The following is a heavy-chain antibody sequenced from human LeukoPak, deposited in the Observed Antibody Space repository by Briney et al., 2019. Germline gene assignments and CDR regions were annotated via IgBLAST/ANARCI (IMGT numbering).Heavy chain of an antibody. CDR2: IYYSGST. D-gene: IGHD2-15*01. Sequence: SETLSLTCTVSGDSISSSSYYWGWIRQPPGKGLEWIGSIYYSGSTYYNPSLKSRVTISVDTSKNQFSLKLSSVTAADTAVYYCAREVVVAATRSFPRYYYYMDVWGKGTTVTVSS. V-gene: IGHV4-39*02. CDR3: AREVVVAATRSFPRYYYYMDV. CDR1: GDSISSSSYY. J-gene: IGHJ6*03.